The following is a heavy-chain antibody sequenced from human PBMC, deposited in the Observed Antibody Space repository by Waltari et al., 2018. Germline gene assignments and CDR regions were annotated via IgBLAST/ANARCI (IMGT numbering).Heavy chain of an antibody. Sequence: QVQLQQWGAGLLKPSETLSLTCAVYGGSFSGYYWSWIRQPPGKGLEWIGEINHSGSTNYNPSLKSRVTISGDTSKNQCSLKLSSVTAADTAVYYCARGVTMVRGVIIDYYYGMDVWGQGTTVTVSS. CDR1: GGSFSGYY. D-gene: IGHD3-10*01. J-gene: IGHJ6*02. CDR2: INHSGST. CDR3: ARGVTMVRGVIIDYYYGMDV. V-gene: IGHV4-34*01.